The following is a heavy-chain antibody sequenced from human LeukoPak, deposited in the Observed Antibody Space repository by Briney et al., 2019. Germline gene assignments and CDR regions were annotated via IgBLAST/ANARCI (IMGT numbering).Heavy chain of an antibody. D-gene: IGHD6-13*01. J-gene: IGHJ4*02. CDR1: GGSFSGYY. CDR3: ARGRQQLVPRGYYFDY. V-gene: IGHV4-34*01. Sequence: SETLSLTCAVYGGSFSGYYWSWIRQPPEKGLEWIGEINHSGSTNYNPSLKSRVTISVDTSKNQFSLKLSSVTAADTAVYYCARGRQQLVPRGYYFDYWGQGTLVTVSS. CDR2: INHSGST.